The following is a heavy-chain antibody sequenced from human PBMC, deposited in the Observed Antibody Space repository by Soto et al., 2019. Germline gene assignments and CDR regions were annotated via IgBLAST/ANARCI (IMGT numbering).Heavy chain of an antibody. D-gene: IGHD5-18*01. CDR1: GDSISSNNNY. J-gene: IGHJ5*02. Sequence: QVQLQESGPGLVKPSQTLSLTCTVSGDSISSNNNYWSWIRQPPGEGLEWIGFISYSGTTSYSPSRKSRFAISLDTSKNQFSLSLSSVTAADTAVYYCARGRGYSYGLDPWGQGTLVTVSS. V-gene: IGHV4-30-4*01. CDR2: ISYSGTT. CDR3: ARGRGYSYGLDP.